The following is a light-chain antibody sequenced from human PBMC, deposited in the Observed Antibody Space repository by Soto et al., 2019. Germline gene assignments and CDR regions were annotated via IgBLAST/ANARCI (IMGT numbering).Light chain of an antibody. CDR1: SSDVGGYNF. CDR3: SSYTSSITMV. CDR2: EVS. Sequence: QSVLTQPASVSGSPGQSITISCTGTSSDVGGYNFVSWYQQHPGKAPKLMICEVSNRPSGVSNRFSGSKSGNTASLTISGLQAEDEADYYCSSYTSSITMVFGGGTKLTVL. J-gene: IGLJ2*01. V-gene: IGLV2-14*01.